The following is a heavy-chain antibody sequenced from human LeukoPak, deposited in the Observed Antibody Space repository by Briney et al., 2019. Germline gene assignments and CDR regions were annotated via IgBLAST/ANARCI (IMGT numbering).Heavy chain of an antibody. V-gene: IGHV4-38-2*02. J-gene: IGHJ3*02. CDR1: GYAISSGYF. CDR3: ARHPHIYTWFGTPVAFDI. D-gene: IGHD3-10*01. CDR2: IYHSGST. Sequence: PSETLSLTCSVSGYAISSGYFWGWIRPPPGKGLEWIGTIYHSGSTNYNPSLKSRVTISVDTSKNQFSLKLSSVTAADTAVYYCARHPHIYTWFGTPVAFDIWGQGTMVTVSS.